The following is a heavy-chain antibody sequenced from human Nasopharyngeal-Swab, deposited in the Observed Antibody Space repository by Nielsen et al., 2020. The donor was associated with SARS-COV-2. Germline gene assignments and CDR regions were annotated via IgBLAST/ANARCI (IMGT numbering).Heavy chain of an antibody. Sequence: ASVKVSCKASGYTFTSYGISWVQQAPGQGLEWMGWINTNTGNPTYAQGFTGRFVFSLDTSVSTAYLQISSLKAEDTAVYYCARGGGYSYGYISEYGYYYGMDVWGQGTTVTVSS. CDR3: ARGGGYSYGYISEYGYYYGMDV. CDR1: GYTFTSYG. CDR2: INTNTGNP. D-gene: IGHD5-18*01. J-gene: IGHJ6*02. V-gene: IGHV7-4-1*02.